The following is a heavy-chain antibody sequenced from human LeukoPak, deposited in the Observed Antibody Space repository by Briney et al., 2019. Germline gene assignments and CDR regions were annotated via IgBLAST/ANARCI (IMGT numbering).Heavy chain of an antibody. J-gene: IGHJ6*03. D-gene: IGHD3-22*01. Sequence: SETLSLTCTVSGGSISIYYWSWIPQPPGKGLECGGYIYHTGSAAYNPSLKSRVTMSVDTSKNQFTLKLSSVTAADTAVYYCARWFCVTDTCLHMDVWGKGTTVTVSS. CDR3: ARWFCVTDTCLHMDV. CDR2: IYHTGSA. V-gene: IGHV4-59*08. CDR1: GGSISIYY.